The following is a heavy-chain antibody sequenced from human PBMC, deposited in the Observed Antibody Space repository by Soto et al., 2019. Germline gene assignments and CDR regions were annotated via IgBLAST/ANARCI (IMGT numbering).Heavy chain of an antibody. CDR2: IYWDDDK. CDR3: AHRPGGYLSGWDNGYFDY. V-gene: IGHV2-5*02. CDR1: GFSFSTSQVG. J-gene: IGHJ4*02. Sequence: SGPTLVNPTQTLTLTCTFSGFSFSTSQVGVGWIRQPPGKAQEWPALIYWDDDKRYSPSLRSRLSITKDTSKNQVVLTMTNMDPVDTATYYCAHRPGGYLSGWDNGYFDYWGRGALVTVSS. D-gene: IGHD6-19*01.